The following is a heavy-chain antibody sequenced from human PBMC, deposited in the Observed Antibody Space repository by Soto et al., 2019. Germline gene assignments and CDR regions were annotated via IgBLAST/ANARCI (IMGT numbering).Heavy chain of an antibody. J-gene: IGHJ6*02. CDR1: GGSITNYY. D-gene: IGHD3-10*01. CDR2: INYNGDS. Sequence: QVQLQESGPGLVKPSETLSLTCTVSGGSITNYYCSWFRQPPGKGLEWIGYINYNGDSAYNLPLKRRVTMSMDTSKTQFSLMLESVTATDTAVYYCARHGFGSLHGLVDVWGQGTTVIVSS. CDR3: ARHGFGSLHGLVDV. V-gene: IGHV4-59*08.